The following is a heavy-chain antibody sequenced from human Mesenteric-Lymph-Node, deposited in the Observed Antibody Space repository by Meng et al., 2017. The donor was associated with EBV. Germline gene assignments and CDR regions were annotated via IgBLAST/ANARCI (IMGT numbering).Heavy chain of an antibody. J-gene: IGHJ4*02. V-gene: IGHV4-4*02. CDR3: VRGLGGSGNYYFDY. CDR2: VFHSGST. Sequence: VQLQESGPGLVKPSATLSLTCAVFGASITTGNWWSWVRQTPGKGLEWIGAVFHSGSTNYNPSLKSRVTISVDKSKNQFSLEVTSVTAADAAVYYCVRGLGGSGNYYFDYWGQGTLVTVSS. D-gene: IGHD3-10*01. CDR1: GASITTGNW.